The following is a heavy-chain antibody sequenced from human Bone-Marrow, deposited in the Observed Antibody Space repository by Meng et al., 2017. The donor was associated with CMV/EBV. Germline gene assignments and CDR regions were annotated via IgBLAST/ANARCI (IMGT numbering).Heavy chain of an antibody. J-gene: IGHJ5*02. D-gene: IGHD6-13*01. CDR3: ASGVAAAGGWFDP. V-gene: IGHV1-69*10. Sequence: CKDPGSPFSSYAISWVRQAPGQGLEWMGGIIPILSIANYAQKFQGRVTITADKSTSTAYMELSSLRSEDTAVYYCASGVAAAGGWFDPWGQGTLVTVSS. CDR1: GSPFSSYA. CDR2: IIPILSIA.